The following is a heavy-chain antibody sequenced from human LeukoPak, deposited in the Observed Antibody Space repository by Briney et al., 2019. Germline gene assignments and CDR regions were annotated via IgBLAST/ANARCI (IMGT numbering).Heavy chain of an antibody. Sequence: ASVTVSCKASGGTFSSYAISWVRQAPGQGLEWMGRIIPILGIANYAQKFQGRVTITADKSTSPAYMELSSLRSEDTAVYYCASPYGSGSYWFDPWGQGTLVTVSS. CDR2: IIPILGIA. CDR3: ASPYGSGSYWFDP. CDR1: GGTFSSYA. V-gene: IGHV1-69*04. D-gene: IGHD3-10*01. J-gene: IGHJ5*02.